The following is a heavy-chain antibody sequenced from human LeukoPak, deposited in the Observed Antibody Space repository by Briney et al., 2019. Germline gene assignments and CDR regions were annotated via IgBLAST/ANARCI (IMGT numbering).Heavy chain of an antibody. CDR3: ARDLHCSGGSCYDNWFDP. CDR1: GYTFTGYY. D-gene: IGHD2-15*01. CDR2: INPNSGGT. J-gene: IGHJ5*02. Sequence: GASVKVSCKASGYTFTGYYMHWVRQAPGQGLEWMGWINPNSGGTNYAQKFQGRVTMTRDTSISTAYTELSRLRSDDTAVYYCARDLHCSGGSCYDNWFDPWGQGTLVTVSS. V-gene: IGHV1-2*02.